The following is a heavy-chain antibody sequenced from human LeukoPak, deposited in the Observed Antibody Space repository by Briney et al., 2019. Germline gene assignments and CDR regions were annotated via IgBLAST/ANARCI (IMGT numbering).Heavy chain of an antibody. D-gene: IGHD4-23*01. CDR2: IIPIFGTA. CDR3: ARTTVVTSYYFDY. Sequence: SVKVSCKASGGTFSSYAISWVRQAPGQGLEWMGGIIPIFGTANYAQKFQGRVTITTDESTSTAYMELSSLRSEDTAVYYCARTTVVTSYYFDYWGQGTLVTVSS. CDR1: GGTFSSYA. J-gene: IGHJ4*02. V-gene: IGHV1-69*05.